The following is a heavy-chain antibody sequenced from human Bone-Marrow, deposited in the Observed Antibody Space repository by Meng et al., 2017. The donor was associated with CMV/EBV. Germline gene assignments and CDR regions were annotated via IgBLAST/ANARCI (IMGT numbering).Heavy chain of an antibody. V-gene: IGHV1-46*01. CDR3: ARDGVEMAF. J-gene: IGHJ4*02. CDR1: GYTYTSYY. CDR2: INPSGGST. D-gene: IGHD5-24*01. Sequence: RVSCKASGYTYTSYYVHWERQAPGQGLEWMGIINPSGGSTSYTQKFQGRVTMTRDTSTSTVYMELSSLRSEDTAVYYCARDGVEMAFWGQGTLVTVSS.